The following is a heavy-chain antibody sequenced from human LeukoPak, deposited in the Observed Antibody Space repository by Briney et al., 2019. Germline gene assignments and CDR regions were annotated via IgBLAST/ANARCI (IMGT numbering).Heavy chain of an antibody. J-gene: IGHJ4*02. CDR1: GFTFSSYW. CDR2: IKQDGSEK. V-gene: IGHV3-7*03. D-gene: IGHD2-15*01. Sequence: GGSLRLSCAASGFTFSSYWMSWVRQAPGKGLEWVANIKQDGSEKYYVDSVKGRFTISRDNAKNSLYLQMNSLRAEDTAVYYCARVNRYCSGGSCYSLIDYWGQGTLVTVSS. CDR3: ARVNRYCSGGSCYSLIDY.